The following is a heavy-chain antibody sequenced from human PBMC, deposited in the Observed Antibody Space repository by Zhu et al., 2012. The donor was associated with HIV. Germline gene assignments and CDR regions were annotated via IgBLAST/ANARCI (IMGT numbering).Heavy chain of an antibody. CDR2: THSSGST. Sequence: QVQLQESGPGLVKPSETLSLTCTVSGDSISSYYWSWIRQPPGKGLEWIGYTHSSGSTNYNPSLKSRVTISVDTSKNQFSLKLSSVTAADTAIYYCARDQGXDGWYLWGQGSLVTVSS. CDR3: ARDQGXDGWYL. V-gene: IGHV4-59*01. D-gene: IGHD5-24*01. CDR1: GDSISSYY. J-gene: IGHJ4*02.